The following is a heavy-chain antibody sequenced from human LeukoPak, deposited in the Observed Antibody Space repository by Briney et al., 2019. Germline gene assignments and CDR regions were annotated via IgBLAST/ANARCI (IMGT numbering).Heavy chain of an antibody. J-gene: IGHJ5*02. CDR1: GGSISSYY. CDR3: ARQFARDWFDP. CDR2: IYYSGST. V-gene: IGHV4-59*08. Sequence: SETLSLTCTVSGGSISSYYWSWIRQPPGNGLEWIGYIYYSGSTNYNPSLKSRVTISVDTSKNQFSLKLSSVTAADTAVYYCARQFARDWFDPWGQGTLVTVSS.